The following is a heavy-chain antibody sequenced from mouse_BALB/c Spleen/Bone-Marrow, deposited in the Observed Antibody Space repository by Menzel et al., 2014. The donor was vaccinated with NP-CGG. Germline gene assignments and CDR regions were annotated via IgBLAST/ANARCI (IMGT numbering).Heavy chain of an antibody. D-gene: IGHD2-10*02. V-gene: IGHV14-3*02. Sequence: VQLQQSGAELVKPGASVKLSCTASGFNIKDTYMHWAKQRPEQGLEWIGRIDPANGNTKYDPKFQGKATITADTSSNTAYLQLSSLTSEDTAVYYCARSGGYGNYLVWFAYWGQGTLVTVSA. CDR3: ARSGGYGNYLVWFAY. CDR1: GFNIKDTY. J-gene: IGHJ3*01. CDR2: IDPANGNT.